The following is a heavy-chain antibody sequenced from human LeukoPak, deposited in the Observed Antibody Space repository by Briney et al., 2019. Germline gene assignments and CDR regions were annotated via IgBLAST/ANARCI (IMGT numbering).Heavy chain of an antibody. CDR1: GYTFTGYY. J-gene: IGHJ6*02. D-gene: IGHD3-22*01. Sequence: GASVKVSCKASGYTFTGYYMHWVRQAPGQGLEWMGIINPSGGSTSYAQKFQGRVTMTRDTSTSTVYMELSSLRSEDTAVYYCARDHTLKDYDSLPDYYYGMDVWGQGTTVTVSS. CDR3: ARDHTLKDYDSLPDYYYGMDV. V-gene: IGHV1-46*01. CDR2: INPSGGST.